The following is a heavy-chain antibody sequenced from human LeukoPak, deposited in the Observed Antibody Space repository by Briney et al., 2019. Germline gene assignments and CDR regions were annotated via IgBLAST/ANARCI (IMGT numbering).Heavy chain of an antibody. V-gene: IGHV4-59*08. D-gene: IGHD4-17*01. CDR1: GGSISSYY. CDR3: ARLYGDYEFAY. CDR2: IYYSGST. Sequence: KPSETLSLTCTVSGGSISSYYWSWIRQPPGKGREWIGYIYYSGSTNYNPSLKSRVAISVDTSKTQFSLKLSSVTAADTAVYYCARLYGDYEFAYWGQGTLVTVSS. J-gene: IGHJ4*02.